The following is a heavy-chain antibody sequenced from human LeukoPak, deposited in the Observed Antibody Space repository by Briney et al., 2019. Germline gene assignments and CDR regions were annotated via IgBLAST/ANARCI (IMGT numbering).Heavy chain of an antibody. CDR3: ASGTITIFGVVSPEHYYYYMDV. J-gene: IGHJ6*03. V-gene: IGHV4-4*07. CDR1: GGSISSYY. CDR2: IYTWKST. Sequence: SETLSLTCTVAGGSISSYYWSWIRQPAGKGLEWIGRIYTWKSTNYNPSLKSRVTMSVDTSKNQFSLKLSSVTAADTAVYYCASGTITIFGVVSPEHYYYYMDVWGKGTTVSVSS. D-gene: IGHD3-3*01.